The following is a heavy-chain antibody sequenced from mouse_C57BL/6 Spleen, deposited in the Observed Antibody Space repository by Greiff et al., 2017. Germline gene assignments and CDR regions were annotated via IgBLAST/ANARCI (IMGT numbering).Heavy chain of an antibody. CDR2: MNPNNGGT. V-gene: IGHV1-26*01. CDR1: GYTFTDYY. D-gene: IGHD2-3*01. CDR3: ARRLLRGYFDV. Sequence: EEQRKQEGKERVKPGESGKRAGKASGYTFTDYYMNWVKQSHGKSLEWIGDMNPNNGGTSYNQKFKGKATLTVDKSSSTAYMELRSLTSEDSAVYYCARRLLRGYFDVWGTGTTGTVSS. J-gene: IGHJ1*03.